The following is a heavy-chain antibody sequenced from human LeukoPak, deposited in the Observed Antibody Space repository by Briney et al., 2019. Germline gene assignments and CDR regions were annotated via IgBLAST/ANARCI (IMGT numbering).Heavy chain of an antibody. J-gene: IGHJ4*02. D-gene: IGHD3-16*01. CDR3: AKDDPNAYYYS. V-gene: IGHV3-11*04. CDR1: GFIFSDYY. Sequence: GGSLRLSCTVSGFIFSDYYMSWVRQAPGKGLEWISDISSSGSTIYYADSVKGRFTISRDNAKKSLYLQMSRLRAEDTAVYYCAKDDPNAYYYSWGQGTLVTVSS. CDR2: ISSSGSTI.